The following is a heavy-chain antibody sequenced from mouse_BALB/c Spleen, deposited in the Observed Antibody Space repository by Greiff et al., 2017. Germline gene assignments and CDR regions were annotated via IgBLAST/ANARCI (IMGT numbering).Heavy chain of an antibody. Sequence: VQVVESGPGLVAPSQSLSITCTVSGFSLSRYSVHWVRQPPGKGLEWLGMIWGGGSTDYNSALKSRLSISKDNSKSQVFLKMNSLQTDDTAMYYCARNGDDLGAWFADWGQGTLVTVSA. CDR1: GFSLSRYS. CDR2: IWGGGST. CDR3: ARNGDDLGAWFAD. V-gene: IGHV2-6-4*01. J-gene: IGHJ3*01. D-gene: IGHD2-4*01.